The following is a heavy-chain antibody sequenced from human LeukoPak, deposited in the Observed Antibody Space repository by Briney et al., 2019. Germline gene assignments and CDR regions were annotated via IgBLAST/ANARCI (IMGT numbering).Heavy chain of an antibody. V-gene: IGHV1-8*01. Sequence: ASVKVSCKASGYTFTSYDINWVRQAPGQGLEWMGWMNPNSGNTGYAQKFQGRVTMTRNTSISTAYMELSSLRSEDTAVYYCARGLKAVAVASGRGFDPWGQGTLVTVSS. CDR2: MNPNSGNT. CDR3: ARGLKAVAVASGRGFDP. CDR1: GYTFTSYD. J-gene: IGHJ5*02. D-gene: IGHD6-19*01.